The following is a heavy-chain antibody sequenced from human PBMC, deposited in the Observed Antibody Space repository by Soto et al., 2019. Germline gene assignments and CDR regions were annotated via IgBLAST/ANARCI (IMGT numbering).Heavy chain of an antibody. V-gene: IGHV3-33*01. D-gene: IGHD6-13*01. CDR2: IWYDGSNK. CDR1: GFTFSSYG. CDR3: ARDPNNSSSWSATPNYYYYGMDV. Sequence: PGGSLRLSCAASGFTFSSYGMHWVRQAPGKGLEWVAVIWYDGSNKYYADSVKGRFTISRDNSKNTLYLQMNSLRAEDTAVYYCARDPNNSSSWSATPNYYYYGMDVWGQGTTVTVSS. J-gene: IGHJ6*02.